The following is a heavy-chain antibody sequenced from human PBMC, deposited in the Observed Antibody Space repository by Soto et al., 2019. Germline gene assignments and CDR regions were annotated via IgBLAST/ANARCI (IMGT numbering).Heavy chain of an antibody. J-gene: IGHJ4*02. CDR2: IIPIFGTA. D-gene: IGHD2-21*02. Sequence: SVKVSCKASGGTFSSYAISWVRQAPGQGLEWLGGIIPIFGTANYAQKFQGRVTITADESTSTAYMELSSLRSEDTAVYYCAIRNVVVTGPFDYWGQGTLVTVSS. V-gene: IGHV1-69*13. CDR1: GGTFSSYA. CDR3: AIRNVVVTGPFDY.